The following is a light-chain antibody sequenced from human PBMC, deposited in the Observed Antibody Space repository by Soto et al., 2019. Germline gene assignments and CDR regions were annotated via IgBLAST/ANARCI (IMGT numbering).Light chain of an antibody. J-gene: IGKJ1*01. CDR3: QQYRSYSWT. CDR2: KAS. V-gene: IGKV1-5*03. Sequence: DIQMTQSPSTLSASVGDRVTITCRASQSISSWLAWYQQKPGKAPKLLIYKASNLESGVPSRFSGSESGTEFTLTISSLQPDDFATYYCQQYRSYSWTFGQGTKVEI. CDR1: QSISSW.